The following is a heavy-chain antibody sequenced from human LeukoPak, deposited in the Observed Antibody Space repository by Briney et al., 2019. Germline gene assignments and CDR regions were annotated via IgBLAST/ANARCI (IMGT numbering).Heavy chain of an antibody. Sequence: SETLSLTCTVSGGSISSYYWSWIRQPPGKGLEWIGYIYYSGSTNYDPSLKSRVTISVDTSKNQFSLKLSSVTAADTAVYYCARHQVGAIDYWGQGTLVTVSS. CDR2: IYYSGST. CDR1: GGSISSYY. CDR3: ARHQVGAIDY. J-gene: IGHJ4*02. D-gene: IGHD1-26*01. V-gene: IGHV4-59*01.